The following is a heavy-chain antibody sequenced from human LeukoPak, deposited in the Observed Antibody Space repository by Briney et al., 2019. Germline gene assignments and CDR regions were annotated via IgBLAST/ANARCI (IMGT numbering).Heavy chain of an antibody. V-gene: IGHV3-23*01. D-gene: IGHD6-13*01. CDR1: GFTFNNYA. CDR3: AFSSWYILNYFDY. Sequence: GGSLRLSCAASGFTFNNYAMTWVRQSPGKGLEWVSHISGGGDNTYYADSVKGRFTISRDNSKNTLYLQMNSLRAEDTAVYYCAFSSWYILNYFDYWGQGTLVTVSS. CDR2: ISGGGDNT. J-gene: IGHJ4*02.